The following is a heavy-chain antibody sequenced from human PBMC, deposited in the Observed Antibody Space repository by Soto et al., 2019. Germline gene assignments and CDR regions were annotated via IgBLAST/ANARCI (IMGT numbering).Heavy chain of an antibody. J-gene: IGHJ4*02. D-gene: IGHD5-12*01. CDR2: ISGSGGST. CDR3: ARGPPGWLQPLDY. CDR1: GFTFSSYA. Sequence: GGSLRLSCAASGFTFSSYAMNWVRQAPGKGLEWVSVISGSGGSTYYADSVKGRFTISRDNSKNSLYLQMNSLRAEDTAVYYCARGPPGWLQPLDYWGQGTLVTVSS. V-gene: IGHV3-23*01.